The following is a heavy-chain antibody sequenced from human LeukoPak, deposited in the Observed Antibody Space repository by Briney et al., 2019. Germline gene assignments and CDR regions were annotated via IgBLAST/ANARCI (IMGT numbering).Heavy chain of an antibody. CDR3: ARGMGMIGDYYFDY. D-gene: IGHD4-17*01. CDR1: GFTFSNYA. J-gene: IGHJ4*02. CDR2: ISYDGSNK. V-gene: IGHV3-30*04. Sequence: PGGSLRLSCAASGFTFSNYAMHWVRQAPGKGLEWVAVISYDGSNKYYADSVKGRFTISRDNSKSTLYLQMNSLRAEDTAVYYCARGMGMIGDYYFDYWGQGTLVTVSS.